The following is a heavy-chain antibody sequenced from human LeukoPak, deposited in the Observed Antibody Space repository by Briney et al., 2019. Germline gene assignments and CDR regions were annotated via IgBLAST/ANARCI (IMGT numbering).Heavy chain of an antibody. CDR1: GYTFTSYA. CDR2: INAGKGNT. J-gene: IGHJ5*02. D-gene: IGHD5-18*01. CDR3: ARSGYSYGPGALEPFDP. Sequence: ASVKVSCKASGYTFTSYAMHWVRQAPGQRLEWMGWINAGKGNTKYSQKFQGRVTITRDTSASTAYMELSSLRSEDTAVYYCARSGYSYGPGALEPFDPWGQGTLVTVSS. V-gene: IGHV1-3*01.